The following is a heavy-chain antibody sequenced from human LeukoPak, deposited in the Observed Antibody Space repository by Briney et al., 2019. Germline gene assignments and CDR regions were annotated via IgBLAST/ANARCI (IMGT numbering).Heavy chain of an antibody. CDR2: IWYDGSNK. V-gene: IGHV3-33*01. CDR1: GFTFSSYG. Sequence: GGSLRLSCAASGFTFSSYGMHWVRQAPGKGLEGVAVIWYDGSNKYYADSVKGRFTISRDNSNNSLYLQMNSLRAEDTAVYYCARTYCSSTSCSSTYYYYYYMDVWGKGTTVTVSS. D-gene: IGHD2-2*01. J-gene: IGHJ6*03. CDR3: ARTYCSSTSCSSTYYYYYYMDV.